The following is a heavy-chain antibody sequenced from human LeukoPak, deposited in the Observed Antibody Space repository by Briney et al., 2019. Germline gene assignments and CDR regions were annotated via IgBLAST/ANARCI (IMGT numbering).Heavy chain of an antibody. J-gene: IGHJ4*02. CDR1: GYTFTGYY. CDR2: INPNNGGT. Sequence: ASVKVSCKASGYTFTGYYIHWLRQAPGQGLEWMGWINPNNGGTKYAQRFQGRVTMTRDTSINTAYMELSRLKSDDTAVYHCARGPSHGAFDFWGQGTLSPSPQ. CDR3: ARGPSHGAFDF. V-gene: IGHV1-2*02.